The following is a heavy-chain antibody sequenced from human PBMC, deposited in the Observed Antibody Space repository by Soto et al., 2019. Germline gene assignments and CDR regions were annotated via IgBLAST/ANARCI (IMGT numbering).Heavy chain of an antibody. D-gene: IGHD1-26*01. J-gene: IGHJ5*02. CDR2: IYYSGST. CDR3: AVVPVGVFSWFDP. CDR1: GGSISSGGNY. Sequence: QVQLQESGPGLVKPSQTLSLTCTVSGGSISSGGNYWSWIRQHPGKGLEWIGYIYYSGSTYYNPSLKSRFTISVVTSKNQFSLKLSSVTAADTAMFYCAVVPVGVFSWFDPWGQGTLVTVSS. V-gene: IGHV4-31*03.